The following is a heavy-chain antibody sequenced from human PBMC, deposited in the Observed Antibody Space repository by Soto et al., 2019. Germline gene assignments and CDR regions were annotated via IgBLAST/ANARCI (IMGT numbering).Heavy chain of an antibody. CDR3: AKDSNKYSSSLRGRYFDY. V-gene: IGHV3-23*01. D-gene: IGHD4-4*01. CDR1: GFPFRSHF. Sequence: GVSRILSCAASGFPFRSHFLAWVRHEPGTGLEWVSGISGGGSNTFYADSVKGRFTISRDNSKNTLLLQMNSLGAEDTAVYYCAKDSNKYSSSLRGRYFDYWGQGIGVTVSS. J-gene: IGHJ4*02. CDR2: ISGGGSNT.